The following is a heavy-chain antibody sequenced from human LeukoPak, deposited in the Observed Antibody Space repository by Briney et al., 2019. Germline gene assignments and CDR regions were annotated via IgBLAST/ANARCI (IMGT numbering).Heavy chain of an antibody. V-gene: IGHV4-59*08. J-gene: IGHJ4*02. CDR3: ARAYCSGGSCFSRGNFDS. CDR2: IYYSGST. D-gene: IGHD2-15*01. Sequence: SETPSLTCTVSGGSISGYYWSWIRQPPRKGLEWIGYIYYSGSTSYNPSLKSRVTMSLDSSKNQLSLMMSSVTAADTAVYFCARAYCSGGSCFSRGNFDSWGQGTLVTVSS. CDR1: GGSISGYY.